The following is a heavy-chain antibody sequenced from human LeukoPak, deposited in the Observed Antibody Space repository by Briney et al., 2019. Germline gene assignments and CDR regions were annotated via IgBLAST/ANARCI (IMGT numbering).Heavy chain of an antibody. J-gene: IGHJ4*02. CDR3: AVDSSGYYLIDY. CDR2: ISYDEMYQ. D-gene: IGHD3-22*01. Sequence: GGSLRLSCAASGFTLNIYGMHWVRQAPGKGLEWVAGISYDEMYQYYADSVKGRFTISRDNSKNTLFLQMNSLRAEDTAVYYCAVDSSGYYLIDYWGQGTLVTVSS. CDR1: GFTLNIYG. V-gene: IGHV3-30*03.